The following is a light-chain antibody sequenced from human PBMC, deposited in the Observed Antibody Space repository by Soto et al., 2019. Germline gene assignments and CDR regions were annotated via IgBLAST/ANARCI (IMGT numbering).Light chain of an antibody. V-gene: IGKV1-27*01. Sequence: DIEMTQSPSSLSASVGDRVTLTCRASQGISNYFASYQQKPGKVPKLLIYAASTLHSGVPYRFSGSGSGTDFTLTISSLQPEDVATYYCQKYNSAPRTFGQGTKVDIK. CDR1: QGISNY. CDR3: QKYNSAPRT. J-gene: IGKJ1*01. CDR2: AAS.